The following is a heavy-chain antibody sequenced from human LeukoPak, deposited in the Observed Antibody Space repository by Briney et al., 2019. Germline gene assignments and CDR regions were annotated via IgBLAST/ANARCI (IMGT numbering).Heavy chain of an antibody. CDR2: IYYSGSA. D-gene: IGHD5/OR15-5a*01. V-gene: IGHV4-59*08. CDR1: GGSISPYY. CDR3: ARHSVASPHYFDY. J-gene: IGHJ4*02. Sequence: SETLSLTCTVSGGSISPYYWSWIRQPPGKELEWTAFIYYSGSAHYNPSLTSRVTISVDTSKNQFSLKLTSVTAADTAVYYCARHSVASPHYFDYWGQGTPVTVSS.